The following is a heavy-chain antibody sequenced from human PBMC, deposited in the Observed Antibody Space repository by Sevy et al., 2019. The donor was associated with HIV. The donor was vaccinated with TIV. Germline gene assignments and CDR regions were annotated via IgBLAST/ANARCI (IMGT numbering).Heavy chain of an antibody. Sequence: ASVKVSCKASGGTFSSYAISWVRQAPGQGLEWMGGIIPIFGTANYAQKFQGRVTITADKSMSTAYMELSSLRSEDTAVYYCARARSHYDYGDYYFDYWGQGTLVTVSS. V-gene: IGHV1-69*06. D-gene: IGHD4-17*01. CDR2: IIPIFGTA. CDR3: ARARSHYDYGDYYFDY. CDR1: GGTFSSYA. J-gene: IGHJ4*02.